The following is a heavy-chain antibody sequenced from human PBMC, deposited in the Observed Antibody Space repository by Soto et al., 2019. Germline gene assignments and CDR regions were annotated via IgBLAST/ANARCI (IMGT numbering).Heavy chain of an antibody. Sequence: PGESLKISCKASGYSSANFWIGWVRQMPGKGLEWMGFVHLGGSDTRYVPSFQDQVTISAARSINTAYLQWSSLRASDTAIYYCAIATHGSSYYDYLGQGTQVTV. CDR2: VHLGGSDT. CDR1: GYSSANFW. V-gene: IGHV5-51*01. CDR3: AIATHGSSYYDY. D-gene: IGHD2-2*01. J-gene: IGHJ4*02.